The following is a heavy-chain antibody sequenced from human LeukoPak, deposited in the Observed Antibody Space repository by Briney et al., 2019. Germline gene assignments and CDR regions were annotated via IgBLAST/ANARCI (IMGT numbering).Heavy chain of an antibody. V-gene: IGHV3-7*01. CDR3: AREPTYYDFWSGYRNDYYFDY. CDR1: GFTFSSYW. J-gene: IGHJ4*02. CDR2: IKQDGSEK. Sequence: GGSLRLSCAASGFTFSSYWMSWVHQARGKGLEGVANIKQDGSEKYYVDPVKGRFTISRDNAKNSLYLQMNSLRAEDTAVYYCAREPTYYDFWSGYRNDYYFDYWGQGTLVTVSS. D-gene: IGHD3-3*01.